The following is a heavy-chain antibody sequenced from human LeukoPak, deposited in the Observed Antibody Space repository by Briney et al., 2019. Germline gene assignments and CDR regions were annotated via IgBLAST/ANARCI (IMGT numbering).Heavy chain of an antibody. CDR2: IRSKAYGGTT. J-gene: IGHJ4*02. Sequence: GGSLRLSCAVSGFNFRDHWMDWLRQAPGEGLEWVGFIRSKAYGGTTEYAASVKGRVTISKEDSKSIAYLQMNSLKTEDTAMYYCSRGGGSGRYYFDYWGQGTLVTVSA. V-gene: IGHV3-49*03. CDR1: GFNFRDHW. D-gene: IGHD6-19*01. CDR3: SRGGGSGRYYFDY.